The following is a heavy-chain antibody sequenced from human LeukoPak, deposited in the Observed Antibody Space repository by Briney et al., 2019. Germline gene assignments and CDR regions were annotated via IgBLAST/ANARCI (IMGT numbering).Heavy chain of an antibody. D-gene: IGHD6-13*01. J-gene: IGHJ5*02. CDR2: IYAGGST. V-gene: IGHV3-53*01. CDR1: GFTVSSNY. CDR3: ASAAEGSYNWIDP. Sequence: GGSLRLSCAASGFTVSSNYMSWVRQAPGKGLEWVSVIYAGGSTYYADSVKGRFTISKDNSKNTLYLQMNSLRAEDTAVYYCASAAEGSYNWIDPWGQGTLVTVSS.